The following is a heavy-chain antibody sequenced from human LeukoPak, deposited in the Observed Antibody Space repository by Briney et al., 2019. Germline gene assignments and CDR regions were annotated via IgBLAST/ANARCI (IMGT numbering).Heavy chain of an antibody. Sequence: GGSLRLSCAAFGFTFSSYEMNWVRQAPGKGLEWVSYISSSAGTIYYADSVRGRFTVSRDNAKNSLYLQMDSLRAEDTAVYYCARDTLNGPFVISLDYWGQGALVTVSS. D-gene: IGHD3-9*01. V-gene: IGHV3-48*03. J-gene: IGHJ4*02. CDR3: ARDTLNGPFVISLDY. CDR2: ISSSAGTI. CDR1: GFTFSSYE.